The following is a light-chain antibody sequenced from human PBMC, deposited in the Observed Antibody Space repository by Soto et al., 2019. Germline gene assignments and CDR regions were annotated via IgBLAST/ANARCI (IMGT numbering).Light chain of an antibody. CDR2: AAS. Sequence: AIRMTQSPSSFPASTGDRVTITCRASQGISSYLSWYQQKPGKAPKLLIYAASTFQSGVPSRFSGSRSETAFTLIISRLQSDEFATYDCQQYYSYAHTFSQGTKVEI. CDR1: QGISSY. V-gene: IGKV1-8*01. J-gene: IGKJ1*01. CDR3: QQYYSYAHT.